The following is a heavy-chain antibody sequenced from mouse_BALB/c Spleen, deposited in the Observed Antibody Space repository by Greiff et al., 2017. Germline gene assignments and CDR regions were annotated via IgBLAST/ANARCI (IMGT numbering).Heavy chain of an antibody. CDR2: IWAGGST. CDR1: GFSLTSYG. D-gene: IGHD4-1*01. CDR3: ARGNWDDAMDY. V-gene: IGHV2-9*02. Sequence: QVQLKESGPGLVAPSQSLSITCTVSGFSLTSYGVHWVRQPPGKGLEWLGVIWAGGSTNYNSALMSRLSISKDNSKSQVFLKMNSLQTDDTAMYYCARGNWDDAMDYWGQGTAVPGSS. J-gene: IGHJ4*01.